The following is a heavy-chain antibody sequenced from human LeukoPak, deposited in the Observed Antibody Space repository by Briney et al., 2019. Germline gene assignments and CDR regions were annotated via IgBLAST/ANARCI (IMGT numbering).Heavy chain of an antibody. V-gene: IGHV3-7*05. Sequence: GGSLRLSCAASGFSFTSFWMSWVRQAPGKGLEWVANIKQDGSEKYHVDSVKGRFTISRDNAKNSLYLEMNSLRAEDTAIYYCARGRYSYGSLVPYWYFDLWGRGTLVTVSS. D-gene: IGHD5-18*01. CDR2: IKQDGSEK. CDR3: ARGRYSYGSLVPYWYFDL. CDR1: GFSFTSFW. J-gene: IGHJ2*01.